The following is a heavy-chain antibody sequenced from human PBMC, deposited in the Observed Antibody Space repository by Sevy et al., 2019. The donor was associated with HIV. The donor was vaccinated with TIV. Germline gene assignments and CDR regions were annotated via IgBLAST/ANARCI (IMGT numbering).Heavy chain of an antibody. J-gene: IGHJ4*02. CDR2: IKEDGSET. CDR1: GFTISSYW. V-gene: IGHV3-7*01. Sequence: GGSLRLSCAASGFTISSYWVTWVRQAPGKGLEWVANIKEDGSETHDVDSVKGRFTISRDNAKNSLYLQMNSLRAEDTAVYYCARRFRFSGYDYIDYLDYWGRGTLVTVSS. CDR3: ARRFRFSGYDYIDYLDY. D-gene: IGHD5-12*01.